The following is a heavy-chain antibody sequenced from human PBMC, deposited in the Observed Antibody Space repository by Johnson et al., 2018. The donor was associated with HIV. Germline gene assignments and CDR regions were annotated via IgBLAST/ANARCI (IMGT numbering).Heavy chain of an antibody. V-gene: IGHV3-NL1*01. CDR2: IYSGGST. CDR1: GFTFSTYA. D-gene: IGHD6-25*01. Sequence: QVQLVESGGGVVRPGGSLRLSCAASGFTFSTYAIHWVRQAPGKGLEWVSVIYSGGSTYYADSVKGRFTISRDNSKNTLYLQMNSLRAEDTAVYYCAKETPSSGGTFDIWGQGTMVTVSS. CDR3: AKETPSSGGTFDI. J-gene: IGHJ3*02.